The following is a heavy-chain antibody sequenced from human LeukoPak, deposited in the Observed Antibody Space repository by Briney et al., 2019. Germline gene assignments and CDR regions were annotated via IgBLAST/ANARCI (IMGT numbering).Heavy chain of an antibody. D-gene: IGHD6-13*01. J-gene: IGHJ4*02. V-gene: IGHV4-39*01. CDR1: GVSISSSTYY. Sequence: SETLSLTCTVSGVSISSSTYYWGWIRQPPGKGLEWIGSIYYSGSTYYNPSLKSRVTISVDTSKNQFSLSSVTAADTAVYYCARHSRGPAAGPAFDYWGQGTLVTVSS. CDR2: IYYSGST. CDR3: ARHSRGPAAGPAFDY.